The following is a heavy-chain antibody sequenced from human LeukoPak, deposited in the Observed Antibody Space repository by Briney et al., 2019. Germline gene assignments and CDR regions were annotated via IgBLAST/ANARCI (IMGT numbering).Heavy chain of an antibody. CDR1: GYTFTSYD. CDR3: ARKYCSSTSCYTEFDY. D-gene: IGHD2-2*02. Sequence: ASVKVSCKASGYTFTSYDINWVRQATGQGLEWMGWMNPNSGNTGYAQKFQGRVTMTRNTSISTAYMELSSLRSEDTAVYYCARKYCSSTSCYTEFDYWRQGTLVTVSS. CDR2: MNPNSGNT. J-gene: IGHJ4*02. V-gene: IGHV1-8*01.